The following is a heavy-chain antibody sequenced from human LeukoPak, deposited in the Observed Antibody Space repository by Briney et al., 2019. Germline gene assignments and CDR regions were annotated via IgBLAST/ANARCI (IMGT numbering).Heavy chain of an antibody. CDR2: IYCSGST. CDR3: ARHLWFGELFFDP. V-gene: IGHV4-59*08. D-gene: IGHD3-10*01. J-gene: IGHJ5*02. Sequence: SETLSLTCTVSGGSISSYYWSWIRQPPGKGLEWIGYIYCSGSTNYNPSLKSRVTISVDTSKNQFSLKLSSVTAADTAVYYCARHLWFGELFFDPWGQGTLVTVSS. CDR1: GGSISSYY.